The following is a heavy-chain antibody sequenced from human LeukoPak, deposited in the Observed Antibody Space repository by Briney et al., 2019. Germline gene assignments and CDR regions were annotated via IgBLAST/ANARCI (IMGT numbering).Heavy chain of an antibody. CDR1: GFTFSSYS. Sequence: GGSLRLSCAAPGFTFSSYSMNWVRQAPGKGLEWVAVISYDGSNKYYADSVKGRFTISRDNSKNTLYLQVNSLRAEDTAVYYCAKGSMTTPWYWGQGTLVTVSS. V-gene: IGHV3-30*18. D-gene: IGHD4-17*01. CDR3: AKGSMTTPWY. CDR2: ISYDGSNK. J-gene: IGHJ4*02.